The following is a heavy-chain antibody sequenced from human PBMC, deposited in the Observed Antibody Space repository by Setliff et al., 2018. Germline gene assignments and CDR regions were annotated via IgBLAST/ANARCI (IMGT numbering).Heavy chain of an antibody. J-gene: IGHJ6*02. Sequence: ASVKVSCKASGYTFTSYYMHWVRQAPGQGLEWMGIINPSGGSTSYAQKFQGRVTMTRDTSTSTVYMELSSLRSEDTAVYYCARGITGTTNYYYGMDVWGQGTTVTVSS. V-gene: IGHV1-46*01. CDR2: INPSGGST. CDR1: GYTFTSYY. D-gene: IGHD1-7*01. CDR3: ARGITGTTNYYYGMDV.